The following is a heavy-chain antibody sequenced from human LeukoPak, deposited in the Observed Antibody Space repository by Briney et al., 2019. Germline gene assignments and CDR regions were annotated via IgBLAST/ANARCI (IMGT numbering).Heavy chain of an antibody. CDR2: IDNDGNNI. J-gene: IGHJ4*02. CDR1: GFTFSSYW. D-gene: IGHD6-19*01. CDR3: TRDNSSGWTTFDY. V-gene: IGHV3-74*01. Sequence: GGSLRLSCAASGFTFSSYWMHWVRQAPGKGLVWVSRIDNDGNNIRYADSVKGRFTISRDNAKNTLYLQMNSLRAEDTAVHYCTRDNSSGWTTFDYWGQGTLVTVSS.